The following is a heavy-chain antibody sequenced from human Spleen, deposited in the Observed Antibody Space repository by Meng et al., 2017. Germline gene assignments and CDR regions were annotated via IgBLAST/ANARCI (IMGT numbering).Heavy chain of an antibody. J-gene: IGHJ4*02. D-gene: IGHD5-24*01. CDR2: INHSGST. CDR1: GGSFSGYY. V-gene: IGHV4-34*01. Sequence: QVPLQQWGAGLLKPSETLSLTCAVYGGSFSGYYWSWIRQPPGKGLEWIGEINHSGSTNYNPSLKSRVTISVDKSKNQFSLKLSSVTAADTAVYYCATIAGSVDYWGQGTLVTVSS. CDR3: ATIAGSVDY.